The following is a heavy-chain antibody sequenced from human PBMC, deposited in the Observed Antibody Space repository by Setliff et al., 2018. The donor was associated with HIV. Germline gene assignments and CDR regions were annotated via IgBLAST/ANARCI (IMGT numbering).Heavy chain of an antibody. CDR2: IYYTGNT. Sequence: PSETLSLTCTVSGASISSGGYYWSWIRRHPGRGLEFIGYIYYTGNTYYSPSLESRVVISVDTSKNQFSLRLTSVTAADTAVYYCARVPDGLWAIDYWGQGATVTVSS. J-gene: IGHJ4*02. CDR1: GASISSGGYY. CDR3: ARVPDGLWAIDY. D-gene: IGHD3-16*01. V-gene: IGHV4-31*03.